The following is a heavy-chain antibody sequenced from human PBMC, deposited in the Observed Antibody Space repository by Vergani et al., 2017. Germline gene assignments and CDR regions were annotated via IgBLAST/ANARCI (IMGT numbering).Heavy chain of an antibody. Sequence: QLQLQESGPGLVKPSETLSLTCTVSGGSISSSSYYWGWIRQPPGKGLEWIGSIYYSGSTYYNPSIKSRVTISVDTFKNQFSLKLSSVTAADTAVYYCARDRDSGSYYKGFYFDYWGQGTLVTVSS. V-gene: IGHV4-39*07. CDR3: ARDRDSGSYYKGFYFDY. CDR2: IYYSGST. CDR1: GGSISSSSYY. J-gene: IGHJ4*02. D-gene: IGHD1-26*01.